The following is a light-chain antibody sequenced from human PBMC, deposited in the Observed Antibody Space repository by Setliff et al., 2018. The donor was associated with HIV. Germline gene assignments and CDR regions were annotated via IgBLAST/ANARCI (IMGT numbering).Light chain of an antibody. CDR3: SSYAGSNTYV. J-gene: IGLJ1*01. Sequence: QSVLTQPPSASGSPGQSVTISCTGTSSDVGGYNYVSWYQQHPDKAPKLMIYEVSKRPSGVPDRFSGSKSGNTASLTVSGLQGEDEADYYCSSYAGSNTYVFGTGTKVTVL. CDR1: SSDVGGYNY. V-gene: IGLV2-8*01. CDR2: EVS.